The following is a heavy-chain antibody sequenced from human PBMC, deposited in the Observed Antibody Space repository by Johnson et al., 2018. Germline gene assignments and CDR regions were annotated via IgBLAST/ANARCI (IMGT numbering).Heavy chain of an antibody. J-gene: IGHJ4*02. CDR2: ISSNGGST. Sequence: EVQLVESGEGLVQPGGSLRLSCAASGFTFSNYAMHWVRQAPGKGLEYVSAISSNGGSTYYADSVKGRFTISRDNSKNTLYLQMGSLRAEDMAVYYWARGGQYCSSTSCYAFLDYWGQGTLVTVSS. V-gene: IGHV3-64*02. CDR1: GFTFSNYA. CDR3: ARGGQYCSSTSCYAFLDY. D-gene: IGHD2-2*01.